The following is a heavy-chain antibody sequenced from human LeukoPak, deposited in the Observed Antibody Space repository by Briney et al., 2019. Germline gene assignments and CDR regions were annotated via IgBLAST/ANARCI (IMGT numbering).Heavy chain of an antibody. CDR2: INPNSGGT. J-gene: IGHJ4*02. Sequence: ASVKVSCKASGYTFTSYGISWVRQAPGQGLEWMGWINPNSGGTNYAQKFQGRVTMTRDTSISTAYMELSRLRSDDTAVYYCARGTEGPIAAAGYFDYWGQGTLVTVSS. CDR3: ARGTEGPIAAAGYFDY. D-gene: IGHD6-13*01. V-gene: IGHV1-2*02. CDR1: GYTFTSYG.